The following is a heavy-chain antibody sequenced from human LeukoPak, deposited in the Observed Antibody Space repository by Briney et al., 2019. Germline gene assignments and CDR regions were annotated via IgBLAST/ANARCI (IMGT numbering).Heavy chain of an antibody. CDR2: IYYSGST. Sequence: SETLSLTFTVSGGFISSYYWSWIRQPPGKGLEWIGYIYYSGSTNYNPSLKSRVTVSVDTSKNQFSLKLSSVAAADTAVYYCARDFKYYDILTGYPRRYFDYWGQGTLVTVSS. V-gene: IGHV4-59*12. CDR1: GGFISSYY. D-gene: IGHD3-9*01. J-gene: IGHJ4*02. CDR3: ARDFKYYDILTGYPRRYFDY.